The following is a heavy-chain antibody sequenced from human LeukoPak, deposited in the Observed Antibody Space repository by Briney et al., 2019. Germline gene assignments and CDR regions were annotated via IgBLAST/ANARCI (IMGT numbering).Heavy chain of an antibody. V-gene: IGHV3-33*01. Sequence: PGGSLRLSCAAPGFTFSSYGMHWVRQAPGKGLEWVAVIWYDGSNKYYADSVKGRFTISRDNSKNTLYLQMNSLRAEDTAVYYCAREIAAAVTDYWGQGTLVTVSS. J-gene: IGHJ4*02. CDR2: IWYDGSNK. CDR1: GFTFSSYG. CDR3: AREIAAAVTDY. D-gene: IGHD6-13*01.